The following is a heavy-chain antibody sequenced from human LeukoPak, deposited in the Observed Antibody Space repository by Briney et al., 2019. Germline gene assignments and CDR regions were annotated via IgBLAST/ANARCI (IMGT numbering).Heavy chain of an antibody. V-gene: IGHV3-7*01. J-gene: IGHJ4*02. CDR2: IKEDGGEQ. D-gene: IGHD1-1*01. CDR3: VRESRPGGAMGLYHNLDY. Sequence: PGGSLRLSCAASGFTFSTYWMTWVRQTPGKGLEWVANIKEDGGEQNYVDSVEGRFTISRDNTKNLLFLEMNNLRGDDTAIYYCVRESRPGGAMGLYHNLDYWGQGTLVAVSS. CDR1: GFTFSTYW.